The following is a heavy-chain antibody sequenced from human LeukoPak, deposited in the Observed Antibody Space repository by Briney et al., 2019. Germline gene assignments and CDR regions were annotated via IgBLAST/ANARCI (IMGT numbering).Heavy chain of an antibody. CDR1: GGSISSNIYY. D-gene: IGHD6-13*01. V-gene: IGHV4-39*07. CDR3: ARASSDIAAADSYFDY. J-gene: IGHJ4*02. CDR2: INYSGST. Sequence: PSETLSLTCSVAGGSISSNIYYWGWIRQPPGKGLEWIGSINYSGSTSHNASLRSRVTISVDTPKNQFSLKLSSVTAADTAVYYCARASSDIAAADSYFDYWGQGTLVTVSS.